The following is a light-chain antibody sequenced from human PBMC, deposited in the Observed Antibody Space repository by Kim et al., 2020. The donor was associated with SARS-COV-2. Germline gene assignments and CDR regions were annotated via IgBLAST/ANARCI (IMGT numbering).Light chain of an antibody. CDR3: NSRDSSGYHLV. J-gene: IGLJ2*01. V-gene: IGLV3-19*01. CDR2: GKN. Sequence: SSELTQDPAVSVALGQTVRITCQGDSLRSYYASWYQQKPGQAPVLVIYGKNNRPSGIPDRFSGSSSGNTVSLTITGAQAEDEADYYCNSRDSSGYHLVFG. CDR1: SLRSYY.